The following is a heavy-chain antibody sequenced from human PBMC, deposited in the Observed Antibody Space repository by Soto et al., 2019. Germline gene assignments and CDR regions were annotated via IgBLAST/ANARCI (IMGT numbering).Heavy chain of an antibody. CDR3: ANDAYGSGTYYFFDS. J-gene: IGHJ4*02. V-gene: IGHV3-23*01. CDR2: ISCSGGRT. D-gene: IGHD3-10*01. Sequence: EVQVLESGGDLVQPGGSLRLSCAASGFTFSSNAMNWVRQAPGKGLEWVSIISCSGGRTYYADSVQGRFTISRDNSKNTVYLQVNSLRVEDTVVYHCANDAYGSGTYYFFDSWGQGSLVTFSS. CDR1: GFTFSSNA.